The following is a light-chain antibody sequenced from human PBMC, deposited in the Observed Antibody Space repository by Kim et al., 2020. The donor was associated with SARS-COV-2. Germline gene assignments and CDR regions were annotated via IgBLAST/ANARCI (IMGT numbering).Light chain of an antibody. Sequence: SPGERATLSCRASQSVSSSYLAWYQQKPGQAPRLLIYGASSRATGIPDRFSGSGSGTDFNLTISRLEPEDFAVYYCQQYGSSPGTFGQGTKVDIK. J-gene: IGKJ1*01. V-gene: IGKV3-20*01. CDR3: QQYGSSPGT. CDR2: GAS. CDR1: QSVSSSY.